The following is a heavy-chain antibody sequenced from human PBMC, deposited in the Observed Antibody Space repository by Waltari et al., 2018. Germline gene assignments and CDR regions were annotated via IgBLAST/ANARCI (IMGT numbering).Heavy chain of an antibody. J-gene: IGHJ4*02. CDR3: ARESSGWLYYFDY. CDR1: GGSISSYY. V-gene: IGHV4-59*01. D-gene: IGHD6-19*01. CDR2: IYYSGST. Sequence: QVQLQESGPGLVKPSETLSLTSPVSGGSISSYYWSWIRQPPGKGLEWIGYIYYSGSTNYNPSLKSRVTISVDTSKKQFSLKLSSVTAADTAVYYCARESSGWLYYFDYWGQGTLVTVSS.